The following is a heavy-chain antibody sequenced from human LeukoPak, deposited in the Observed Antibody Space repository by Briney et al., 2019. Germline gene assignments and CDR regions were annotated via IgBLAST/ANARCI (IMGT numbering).Heavy chain of an antibody. CDR1: GGSISSYY. CDR2: IYYSGST. V-gene: IGHV4-59*01. CDR3: ARALLRPWFDP. D-gene: IGHD4-17*01. Sequence: PSESLSLTCTVAGGSISSYYGSWIRPPPGEGLGWVGYIYYSGSTNYNPSLKSRVTISGDTSRNQFSLKLSSVPAAATAVYYCARALLRPWFDPWGQGTLVTVSS. J-gene: IGHJ5*02.